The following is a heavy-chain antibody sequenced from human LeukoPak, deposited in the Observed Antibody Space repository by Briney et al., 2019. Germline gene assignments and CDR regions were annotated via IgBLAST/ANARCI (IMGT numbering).Heavy chain of an antibody. CDR2: VSFGGTNK. J-gene: IGHJ4*02. CDR1: GFTFNMFG. CDR3: ARDPPTRQYTNSFSLDY. D-gene: IGHD6-13*01. V-gene: IGHV3-30*03. Sequence: PGGSLRLSCAASGFTFNMFGMHWVRQAPGKGLEWVAFVSFGGTNKYYIDSVKGRFTISRDNSKNTLYLQLNSLRADDTAVYYCARDPPTRQYTNSFSLDYWGQGTPVTVSS.